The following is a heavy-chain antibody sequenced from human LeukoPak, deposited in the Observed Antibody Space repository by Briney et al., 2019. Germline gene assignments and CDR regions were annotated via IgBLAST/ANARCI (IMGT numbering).Heavy chain of an antibody. CDR2: IYYSGST. V-gene: IGHV4-39*07. Sequence: SETLSLTCTVSGGSISSSSYYWGWIRQPPGKGLEWIGSIYYSGSTYYNPSLKSRVTISVDTSKNQFSLKLSSVTAADTAVYYCAREGSIAAPRGGFRFDPWGQGTLVTVSS. CDR1: GGSISSSSYY. J-gene: IGHJ5*02. D-gene: IGHD6-6*01. CDR3: AREGSIAAPRGGFRFDP.